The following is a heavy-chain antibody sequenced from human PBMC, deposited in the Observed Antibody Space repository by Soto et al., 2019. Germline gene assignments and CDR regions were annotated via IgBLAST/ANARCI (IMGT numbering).Heavy chain of an antibody. CDR2: IWYDGSNK. Sequence: QVQLVESVGGVVQPGRSLRLSCAASGFTFSSYGMHWVRQAPGKGLEWVAVIWYDGSNKYYADSVKGRFTISRDNSKNPRYLQMTSLRAEDTAVYYCARGLGIAANWFDPWGQGTLVTVSS. CDR1: GFTFSSYG. V-gene: IGHV3-33*01. D-gene: IGHD6-13*01. J-gene: IGHJ5*02. CDR3: ARGLGIAANWFDP.